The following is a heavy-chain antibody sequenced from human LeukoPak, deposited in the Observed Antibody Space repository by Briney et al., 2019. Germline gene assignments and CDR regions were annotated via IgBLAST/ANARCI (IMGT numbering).Heavy chain of an antibody. CDR2: ISGSGGST. V-gene: IGHV3-23*01. D-gene: IGHD1-26*01. Sequence: GGSLRLSCAASGFTFSSYGMSWVRQAPGKGLEWVSAISGSGGSTYYADSVKGRFTISRDNSKNSLYLQMNSLRAEETAVYYCARKDVGFDYWGQGTLVSVSS. J-gene: IGHJ4*02. CDR3: ARKDVGFDY. CDR1: GFTFSSYG.